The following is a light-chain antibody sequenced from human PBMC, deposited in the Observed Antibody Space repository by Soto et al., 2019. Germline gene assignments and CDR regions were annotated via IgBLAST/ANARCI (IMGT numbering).Light chain of an antibody. Sequence: QSALTQPASVSGSPGQSITISCTGTSSDVGSYNHVSWYQQHPGKAPKLMIYEGSKRPSGVSNRFSGSKSGNTASLTISGLQAEDDADYYCCSYAGSSTDVVFGGGTKLTVL. J-gene: IGLJ2*01. CDR2: EGS. CDR3: CSYAGSSTDVV. V-gene: IGLV2-23*01. CDR1: SSDVGSYNH.